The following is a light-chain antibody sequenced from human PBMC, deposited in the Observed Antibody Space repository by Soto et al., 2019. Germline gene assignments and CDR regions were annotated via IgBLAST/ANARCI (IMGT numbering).Light chain of an antibody. CDR2: GNN. CDR1: SSNIGAGYD. Sequence: QSVLTQPPSVSGAPGQRVTISCTGSSSNIGAGYDVHWYQQLPGTAPKLLISGNNNRPSGVPDRFSGSKSGTSASLAITGLQAEDEADYYCQSYDSSVSKVVFGGGTQLTVL. V-gene: IGLV1-40*01. CDR3: QSYDSSVSKVV. J-gene: IGLJ2*01.